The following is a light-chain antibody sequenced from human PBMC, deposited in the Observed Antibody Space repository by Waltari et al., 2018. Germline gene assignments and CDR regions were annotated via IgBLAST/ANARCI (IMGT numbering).Light chain of an antibody. V-gene: IGKV3-11*01. CDR2: DAS. Sequence: EVVLTQSPATLSLSPGERATLSCRASQDIDIYLAWYQQKPGQAPRLLIYDASNRATAITARFSGSGSGTDFTLTISSLEPEDFAVYYCQQRKYWPPLTFGGGTKVEIK. CDR3: QQRKYWPPLT. CDR1: QDIDIY. J-gene: IGKJ4*01.